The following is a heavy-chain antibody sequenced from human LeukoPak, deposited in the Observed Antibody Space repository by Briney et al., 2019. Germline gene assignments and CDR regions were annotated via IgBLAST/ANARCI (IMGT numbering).Heavy chain of an antibody. J-gene: IGHJ5*02. CDR2: INHSGST. CDR1: GGSVSSGSYY. V-gene: IGHV4-39*07. Sequence: SETLSLTCTVSGGSVSSGSYYWSWIRQPPGKGLEWIGEINHSGSTNYNPSLKSRVTISVDTSKNQFSLKLTSVTAADTAVYYCASRDCSSTSCHEGYNWFDPWGQGILVSVSS. D-gene: IGHD2-2*01. CDR3: ASRDCSSTSCHEGYNWFDP.